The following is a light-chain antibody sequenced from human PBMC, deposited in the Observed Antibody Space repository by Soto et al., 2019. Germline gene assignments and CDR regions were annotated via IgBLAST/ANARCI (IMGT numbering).Light chain of an antibody. J-gene: IGKJ5*01. Sequence: EIVLTQSPGTLSLSPGERATLSCRASQSVSSSYLAWYQQKPGQAPRLLIYGASSRATGIPDRFSGSGSGTDFTLTISRLEPEDFAVYYCQPYGRSPPITLGQGTRLEIK. V-gene: IGKV3-20*01. CDR3: QPYGRSPPIT. CDR1: QSVSSSY. CDR2: GAS.